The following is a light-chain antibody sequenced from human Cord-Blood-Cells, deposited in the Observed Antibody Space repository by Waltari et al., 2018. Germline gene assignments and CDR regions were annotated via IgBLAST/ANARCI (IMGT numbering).Light chain of an antibody. J-gene: IGLJ3*02. CDR1: SSDVGSYNL. CDR3: CSYAVSSTWV. CDR2: AGS. Sequence: QSALTQPASVSGSPGQSITISCTGTSSDVGSYNLVSWYQQHPGKAPKLMIYAGSKRPSGVSNRFSGCKSGNTASRTISGLQAEDEADYYCCSYAVSSTWVFGGGTKLTVL. V-gene: IGLV2-23*01.